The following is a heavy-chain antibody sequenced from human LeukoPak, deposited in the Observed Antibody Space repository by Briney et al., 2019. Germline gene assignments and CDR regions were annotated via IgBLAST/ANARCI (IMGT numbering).Heavy chain of an antibody. J-gene: IGHJ6*04. V-gene: IGHV3-7*01. D-gene: IGHD3-10*01. CDR3: ARDRGFGQADV. CDR2: IKQDGGEK. CDR1: GFTFSGYW. Sequence: PGGSLRLSCAASGFTFSGYWMSWLRQAPGKGLKWVANIKQDGGEKYYVDSVKGRFTISRDNAKNSLYLQMNSLRAEDTAVYYCARDRGFGQADVWGKGTTVTVSS.